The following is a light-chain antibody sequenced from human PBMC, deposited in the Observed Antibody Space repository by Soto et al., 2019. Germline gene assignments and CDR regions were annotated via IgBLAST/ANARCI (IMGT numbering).Light chain of an antibody. Sequence: DIQLTQSPSTLSASVGDRVTITCRASQSVSTWLAWYQQKPGKAPKVLIVGASTLQSEVPSRFSGSGSGTDFTLTISSLQPEDSATYYCLQDFSYPRTFGQGTKVDIK. J-gene: IGKJ1*01. CDR2: GAS. CDR1: QSVSTW. CDR3: LQDFSYPRT. V-gene: IGKV1-5*01.